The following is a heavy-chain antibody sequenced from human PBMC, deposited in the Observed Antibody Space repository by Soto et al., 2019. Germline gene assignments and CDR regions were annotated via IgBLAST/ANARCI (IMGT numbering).Heavy chain of an antibody. CDR3: ARELELGPLYYMDV. D-gene: IGHD1-7*01. Sequence: PSETLSLTCTVSGGSISSGGYYWSWIRQHPGKGLEWIGYIYYSGSTYYNPSLKSRVTISVDAPKNQFSLKLSSVTAADTAVYYCARELELGPLYYMDVWGKGTTVTVSS. J-gene: IGHJ6*03. V-gene: IGHV4-31*03. CDR1: GGSISSGGYY. CDR2: IYYSGST.